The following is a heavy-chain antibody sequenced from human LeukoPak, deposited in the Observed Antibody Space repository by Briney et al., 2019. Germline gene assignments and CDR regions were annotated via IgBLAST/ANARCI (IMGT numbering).Heavy chain of an antibody. CDR3: ASLSTSFGLDV. CDR1: GFTFSSYW. CDR2: IKQDGSEK. J-gene: IGHJ6*02. Sequence: PGGSLRLSCSASGFTFSSYWMLWVRQAPGKGLEWVANIKQDGSEKYYVDSVKGRFTISRDNAKNSLYLQMNSLRDEDTAVYYCASLSTSFGLDVWGQGTTVTVSS. D-gene: IGHD5/OR15-5a*01. V-gene: IGHV3-7*05.